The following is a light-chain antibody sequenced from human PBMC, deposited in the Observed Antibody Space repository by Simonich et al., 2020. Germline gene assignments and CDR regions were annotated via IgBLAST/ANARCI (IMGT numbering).Light chain of an antibody. CDR1: QSFSNY. V-gene: IGKV3-11*01. J-gene: IGKJ2*01. CDR2: DAS. Sequence: EIVLTQSPAPLSLSPGERTTLSSRASQSFSNYLAWYQQKPGQAPSLLIYDASNRATGIPARFSGSGSGTDFTLTISSLEPEDFAVYYCQQRSNWPMYTFGQGTKLEIK. CDR3: QQRSNWPMYT.